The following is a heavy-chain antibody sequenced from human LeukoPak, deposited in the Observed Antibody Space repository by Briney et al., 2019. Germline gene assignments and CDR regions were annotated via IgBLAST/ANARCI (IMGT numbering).Heavy chain of an antibody. D-gene: IGHD2-2*02. CDR1: GGSFSVYY. CDR3: ARADYCSSTRCYNPPYNWFDP. CDR2: INHSGST. J-gene: IGHJ5*02. V-gene: IGHV4-34*01. Sequence: PSETLSLTCAVYGGSFSVYYWSWIRQPPGKGLEWIGEINHSGSTNYNPSLKSRVTISVDTSKNQFSLKVSSVTAGDTAVYYCARADYCSSTRCYNPPYNWFDPWGQGTLVTVSS.